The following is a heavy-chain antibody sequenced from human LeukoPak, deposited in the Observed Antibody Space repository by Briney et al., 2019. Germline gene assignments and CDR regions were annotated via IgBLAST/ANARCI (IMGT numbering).Heavy chain of an antibody. V-gene: IGHV1-2*02. CDR2: INPNSGGT. D-gene: IGHD4-17*01. Sequence: ASVKVSCKASGYTFTGYYMHWVRQAPGQGLEWMGWINPNSGGTNYAQKFQGRVTMTRDTSISTAYMELSRLRSDDTAVYYCASYIPARPNYGDYFFPPGSANDYWAQGTLVTVSS. CDR1: GYTFTGYY. CDR3: ASYIPARPNYGDYFFPPGSANDY. J-gene: IGHJ4*02.